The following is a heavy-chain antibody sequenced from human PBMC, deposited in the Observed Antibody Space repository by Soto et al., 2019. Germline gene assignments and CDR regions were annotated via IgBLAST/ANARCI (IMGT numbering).Heavy chain of an antibody. CDR2: IYYSGST. D-gene: IGHD6-6*01. J-gene: IGHJ4*02. CDR1: GGSISSYC. Sequence: SETLSLTCTVSGGSISSYCWSWIRQPPGKGLEWIGYIYYSGSTNYNPSLKSRVTISVDTSKNQFSLKLSSVTAADTAVYYCARGFRIAARPHFDYWGQGTLVTVSS. V-gene: IGHV4-59*01. CDR3: ARGFRIAARPHFDY.